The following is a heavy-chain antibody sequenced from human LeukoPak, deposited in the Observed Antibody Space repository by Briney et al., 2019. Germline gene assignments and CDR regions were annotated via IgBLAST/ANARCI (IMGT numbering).Heavy chain of an antibody. J-gene: IGHJ4*02. Sequence: GSLRLSCAASGFTFSSYSMNWVRQPPGKGLEWIGEINHSGSTNYNPSLKSRVTISVDTSKNQFSLKLSSVTAADTAVYYCASTYGDYAYMKDYWGQGTLVTVSS. D-gene: IGHD4-17*01. CDR2: INHSGST. CDR3: ASTYGDYAYMKDY. CDR1: GFTFSSYS. V-gene: IGHV4-34*01.